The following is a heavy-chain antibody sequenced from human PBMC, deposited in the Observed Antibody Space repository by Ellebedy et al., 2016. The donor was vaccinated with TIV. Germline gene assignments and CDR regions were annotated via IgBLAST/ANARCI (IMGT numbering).Heavy chain of an antibody. J-gene: IGHJ4*02. CDR2: LNPKTGNT. Sequence: AASVKVSCKVSGYTFIGYYMHWVRQAPGKGPEWIGWLNPKTGNTNLAPKFDGRVTMTGNMYRKTAFLDLKSLTVGDTAIYYCARAGFSSSWYNSDTAIFDLWGQGTLVSVSS. CDR3: ARAGFSSSWYNSDTAIFDL. D-gene: IGHD1-14*01. CDR1: GYTFIGYY. V-gene: IGHV1-2*02.